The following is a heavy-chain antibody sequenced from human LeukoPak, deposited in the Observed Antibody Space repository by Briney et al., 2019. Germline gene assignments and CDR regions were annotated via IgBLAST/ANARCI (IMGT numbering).Heavy chain of an antibody. CDR2: IYYSGST. D-gene: IGHD2-2*01. CDR3: ARVSSTSPYMDV. Sequence: ETLSLTCTVSGGSISSSSYYWGWIRQPPGKGLEWIGSIYYSGSTYYNPSLKSRVTISVDTSKNQFSLKLSSVTAADTAVYYCARVSSTSPYMDVWGKGTTVTVSS. CDR1: GGSISSSSYY. V-gene: IGHV4-39*07. J-gene: IGHJ6*03.